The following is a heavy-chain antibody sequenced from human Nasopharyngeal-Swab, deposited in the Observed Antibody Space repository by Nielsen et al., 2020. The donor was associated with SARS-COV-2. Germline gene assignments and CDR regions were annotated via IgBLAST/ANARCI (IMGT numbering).Heavy chain of an antibody. J-gene: IGHJ4*02. CDR1: GFTFSSYA. V-gene: IGHV3-30-3*01. Sequence: RGSLRLSCEASGFTFSSYAMHWVRQAPGKGLEWLGVISYDGSIKRSADSVEGRFTISRDNSKNTLYLQMNSLRTDDTAVYYCARGGSSGESSFDYWGQGTLVTVSA. D-gene: IGHD5-12*01. CDR3: ARGGSSGESSFDY. CDR2: ISYDGSIK.